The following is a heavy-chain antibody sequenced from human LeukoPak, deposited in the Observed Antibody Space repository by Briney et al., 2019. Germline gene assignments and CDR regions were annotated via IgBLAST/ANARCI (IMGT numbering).Heavy chain of an antibody. Sequence: SETLSLTCTVSGGSISSSSYYWGWIRQPPGKGLEWIGSIYHSGSTYYNPSLKSRVTISVDTSKNQFSLKLSSVTAADTAVYYCAREVGYCSGGSCYSPHFDYWGQGTLVTVSS. J-gene: IGHJ4*02. CDR2: IYHSGST. V-gene: IGHV4-39*07. CDR1: GGSISSSSYY. D-gene: IGHD2-15*01. CDR3: AREVGYCSGGSCYSPHFDY.